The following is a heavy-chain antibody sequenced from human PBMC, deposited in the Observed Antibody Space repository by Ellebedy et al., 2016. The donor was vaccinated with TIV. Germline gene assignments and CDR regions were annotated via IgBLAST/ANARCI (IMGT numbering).Heavy chain of an antibody. CDR3: ARGSSWWGNGMDV. V-gene: IGHV1-8*02. D-gene: IGHD2-15*01. J-gene: IGHJ6*02. CDR2: MNPNSGNT. Sequence: ASVKVSXXASGYTFTGYYMHWVRQAPEQGLEWMGWMNPNSGNTGYAQKFQGRVTMTRNTSISTAYMGLSSLRSEDTAVYYCARGSSWWGNGMDVWGQGTTVTVSS. CDR1: GYTFTGYY.